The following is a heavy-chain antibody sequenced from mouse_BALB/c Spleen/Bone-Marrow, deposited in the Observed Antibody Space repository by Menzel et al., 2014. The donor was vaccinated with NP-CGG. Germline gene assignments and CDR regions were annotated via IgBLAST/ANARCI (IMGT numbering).Heavy chain of an antibody. J-gene: IGHJ3*01. Sequence: EVQLQQSGPELVKPGASVKMSRKASGYTFTSYVMHWVKQKPGQGLEWIGYIIPYNDGTNYNEKFKGKATLTSDKSSSTAYMEPSSLTSEDSAVYYCARPYYYGSSGDSWFAYWGQGTLVTVSA. V-gene: IGHV1-14*01. CDR2: IIPYNDGT. D-gene: IGHD1-1*01. CDR1: GYTFTSYV. CDR3: ARPYYYGSSGDSWFAY.